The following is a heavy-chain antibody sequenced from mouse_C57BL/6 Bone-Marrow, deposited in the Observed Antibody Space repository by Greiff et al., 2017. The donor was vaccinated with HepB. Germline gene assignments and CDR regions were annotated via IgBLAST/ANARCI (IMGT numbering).Heavy chain of an antibody. CDR3: ARLAAQVHAWFAY. CDR1: GYTFTSYW. CDR2: IHPNSGST. Sequence: QVQLQQPGAELVKPGASVKLSCKASGYTFTSYWMHWVKQRPGQGLEWIGMIHPNSGSTNYNEKFKSKATLTVDKSSSTAYMQLSSLTSEDSAVYYGARLAAQVHAWFAYWGQGTLVTVSA. D-gene: IGHD3-2*02. V-gene: IGHV1-64*01. J-gene: IGHJ3*01.